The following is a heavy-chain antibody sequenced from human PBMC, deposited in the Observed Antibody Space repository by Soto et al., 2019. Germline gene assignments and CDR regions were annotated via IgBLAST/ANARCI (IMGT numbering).Heavy chain of an antibody. V-gene: IGHV2-5*02. J-gene: IGHJ4*02. CDR2: IYWDDDK. D-gene: IGHD3-22*01. CDR3: APSPYDSSGVYSFDY. Sequence: QITLKESGPTLVKPTQTLTLTCTFSGFSLSTSGVGVGWIRQPQGKALEWLALIYWDDDKRYSPSLKSRLTITKDTSKNHVVPTMTNMDPVDTATYSCAPSPYDSSGVYSFDYWGQGPLVTVSS. CDR1: GFSLSTSGVG.